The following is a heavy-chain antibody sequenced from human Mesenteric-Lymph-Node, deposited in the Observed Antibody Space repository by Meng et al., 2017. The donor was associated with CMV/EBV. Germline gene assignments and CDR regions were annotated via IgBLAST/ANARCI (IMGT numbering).Heavy chain of an antibody. Sequence: ITNNNWWSWVRQPPGKGLEWIGEIYHSGSTNYNPSLKSRVTISVDKSKNQFSLKLSSVTAADTAVYYCAGQRRGYCSGGSCYYVDDWGQGTLVTVSS. V-gene: IGHV4-4*02. D-gene: IGHD2-15*01. J-gene: IGHJ4*02. CDR3: AGQRRGYCSGGSCYYVDD. CDR2: IYHSGST. CDR1: ITNNNW.